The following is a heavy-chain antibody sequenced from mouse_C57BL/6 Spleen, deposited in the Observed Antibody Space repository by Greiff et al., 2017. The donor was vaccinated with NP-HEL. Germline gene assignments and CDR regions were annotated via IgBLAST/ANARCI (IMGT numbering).Heavy chain of an antibody. CDR2: IYPGSGNT. CDR1: GYTFTDYY. CDR3: ARSPASGYFDY. J-gene: IGHJ2*01. Sequence: VQLQQSGAELVRPGASVKLSCKASGYTFTDYYINWVKQRPGQGLEWIARIYPGSGNTYYNEKFKGKATLTAEKSSSTAYMQLSSLTSEDSAVYFCARSPASGYFDYWGQGTTLTVSS. V-gene: IGHV1-76*01. D-gene: IGHD3-1*01.